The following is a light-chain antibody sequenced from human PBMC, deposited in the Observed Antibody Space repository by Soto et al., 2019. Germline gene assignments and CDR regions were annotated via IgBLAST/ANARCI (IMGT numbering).Light chain of an antibody. CDR2: DAS. CDR1: HSLRASQTKDPY. J-gene: IGKJ4*01. V-gene: IGKV1-39*01. Sequence: DIQMTQSPSSLSASVGDRVTITCRARHSLRASQTKDPYLNLYQQNRGKAPKLLIHDASSLPRGVPSRFSGSGSGTDFTLTISSLQPEDFATYYCQQSHTAPLTFGGGTMVEVK. CDR3: QQSHTAPLT.